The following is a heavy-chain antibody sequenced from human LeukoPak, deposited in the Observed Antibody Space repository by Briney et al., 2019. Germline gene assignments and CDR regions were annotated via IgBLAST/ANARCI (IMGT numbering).Heavy chain of an antibody. J-gene: IGHJ5*02. D-gene: IGHD2-2*01. CDR2: VSYSGTT. V-gene: IGHV4-39*02. CDR3: ARETPAVRNECFDP. CDR1: GGSISSSTYY. Sequence: SETLSLTCTVSGGSISSSTYYWGWVRQPPGKGLEWIGSVSYSGTTYYNTSLRSRVTISIDTSRNQFSLKVTSVTAADTAVYYCARETPAVRNECFDPWGQGTLVTVSS.